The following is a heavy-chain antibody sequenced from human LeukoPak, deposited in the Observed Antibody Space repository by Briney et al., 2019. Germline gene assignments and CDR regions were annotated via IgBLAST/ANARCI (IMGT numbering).Heavy chain of an antibody. J-gene: IGHJ4*02. CDR1: GFTFSSYA. CDR2: ISGSGGST. Sequence: QAGGSLRLSCAASGFTFSSYAMSWVRQAPGKGLEWVSAISGSGGSTYYADSVRGRFTISRDNSKNTLYLQMNSLRAEDTAVYYCAKSKSRGYDYGDNSDYWGQGTLVTVSS. D-gene: IGHD4-17*01. V-gene: IGHV3-23*01. CDR3: AKSKSRGYDYGDNSDY.